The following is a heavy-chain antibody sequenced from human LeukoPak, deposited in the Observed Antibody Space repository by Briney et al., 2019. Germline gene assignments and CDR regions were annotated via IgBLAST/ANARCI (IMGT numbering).Heavy chain of an antibody. Sequence: GGSLRLSCAASGFTFSSYAMSWVRQAPGKGLEWVSAISGSGGSTYYADSVKGRFTISRGNSKNTLYLQMNSLRAEDTAVYYCAKDPSDWLYPLDYWGQGTLVTVSS. D-gene: IGHD3-9*01. CDR2: ISGSGGST. CDR3: AKDPSDWLYPLDY. CDR1: GFTFSSYA. V-gene: IGHV3-23*01. J-gene: IGHJ4*02.